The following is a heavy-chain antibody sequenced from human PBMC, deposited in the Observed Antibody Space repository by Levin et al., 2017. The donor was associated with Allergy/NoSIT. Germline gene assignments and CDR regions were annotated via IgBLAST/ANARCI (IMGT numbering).Heavy chain of an antibody. V-gene: IGHV3-15*01. J-gene: IGHJ4*02. CDR1: GFTFSNAW. CDR2: IKSKTDGGTT. Sequence: PGGSLRLSCAASGFTFSNAWMSWVRQAPGKGLEWVGRIKSKTDGGTTDYAAPVKGRFTISRDDSKNTLYLQMNSLKTEDTAVYYCTWMRGYSYGHRIDYWGQGTLVTVSS. CDR3: TWMRGYSYGHRIDY. D-gene: IGHD5-18*01.